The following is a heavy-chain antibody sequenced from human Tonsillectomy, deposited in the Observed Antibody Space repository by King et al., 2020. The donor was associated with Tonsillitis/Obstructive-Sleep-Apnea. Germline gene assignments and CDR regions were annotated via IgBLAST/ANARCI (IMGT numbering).Heavy chain of an antibody. CDR3: ARATICGVEYYYYYMDV. D-gene: IGHD3-3*01. CDR2: IYYSGST. Sequence: QLQESGPGLVKPSQTLSLTCTVSGGSISSGGYYWSWIRQHPGKGLEWIGYIYYSGSTYYNPSLKSVVTISVDTSKNQSSLKLSSVTAADTALYYCARATICGVEYYYYYMDVWGKGTTVTVSS. J-gene: IGHJ6*03. V-gene: IGHV4-31*01. CDR1: GGSISSGGYY.